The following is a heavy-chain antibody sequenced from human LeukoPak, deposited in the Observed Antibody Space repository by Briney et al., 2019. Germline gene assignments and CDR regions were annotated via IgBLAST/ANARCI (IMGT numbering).Heavy chain of an antibody. CDR2: ISSSSSYI. V-gene: IGHV3-21*01. D-gene: IGHD6-13*01. CDR3: ARVGSSSWYLDC. J-gene: IGHJ4*02. Sequence: GGSLRLSCAASGFTFSSYSMNWVRQAPGKGLEWVSSISSSSSYIYYADSVKGRFTISRDNAKNSLYLQMNSLRAEDTAVYYCARVGSSSWYLDCWGQGTLVTVSS. CDR1: GFTFSSYS.